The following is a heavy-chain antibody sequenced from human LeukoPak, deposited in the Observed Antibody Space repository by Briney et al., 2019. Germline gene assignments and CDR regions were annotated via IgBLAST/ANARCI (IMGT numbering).Heavy chain of an antibody. Sequence: SETLSLTCTVSGGSISSSSYYWGWIRQPPGKGLEWIGSIYYSGSTYYNPSLKSRVTISVDTSKNQFSLKLSSVTAADTAVYYCARVGYYYGSGSYYKNYFDYWGQGTLVTVSS. CDR3: ARVGYYYGSGSYYKNYFDY. J-gene: IGHJ4*02. CDR2: IYYSGST. D-gene: IGHD3-10*01. V-gene: IGHV4-39*07. CDR1: GGSISSSSYY.